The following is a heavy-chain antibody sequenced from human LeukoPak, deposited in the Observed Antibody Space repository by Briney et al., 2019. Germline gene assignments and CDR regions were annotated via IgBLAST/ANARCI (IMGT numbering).Heavy chain of an antibody. J-gene: IGHJ5*02. D-gene: IGHD6-13*01. V-gene: IGHV1-69*01. CDR2: IIPIFGTA. CDR1: VGALSSLA. CDR3: ARDPIPAAGFSGDL. Sequence: ASVKVSCKASVGALSSLAISWVRQAPGQGLEWMGGIIPIFGTANYAQKFRGRVTITADESTSTAYMELSSLRSEDTAVYYCARDPIPAAGFSGDLWAQGTLVTVSS.